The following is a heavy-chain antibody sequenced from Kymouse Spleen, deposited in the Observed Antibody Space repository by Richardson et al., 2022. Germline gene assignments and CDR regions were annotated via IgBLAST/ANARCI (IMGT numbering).Heavy chain of an antibody. CDR3: AKDMRYSSGWDAYYYYYGMDV. CDR2: ISWNSGSI. Sequence: EVQLVESGGGLVQPGRSLRLSCAASGFTFDDYAMHWVRQAPGKGLEWVSGISWNSGSIGYADSVKGRFTISRDNAKNSLYLQMNSLRAEDTALYYCAKDMRYSSGWDAYYYYYGMDVWGQGTTVTVSS. V-gene: IGHV3-9*01. D-gene: IGHD6-19*01. J-gene: IGHJ6*02. CDR1: GFTFDDYA.